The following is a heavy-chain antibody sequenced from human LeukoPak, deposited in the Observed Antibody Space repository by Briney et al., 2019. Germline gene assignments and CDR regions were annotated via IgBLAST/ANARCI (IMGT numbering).Heavy chain of an antibody. CDR2: IYLGVST. CDR3: ARWALKGYYADV. CDR1: GDSLGTYY. Sequence: SETLSLTCTISGDSLGTYYWTWIRQPLGKGLEWIGYIYLGVSTNYNPSLKSRVTLSVDTSKNQFSLRLTSLTAADTATYYCARWALKGYYADVWGTGTTVIVSS. V-gene: IGHV4-4*09. J-gene: IGHJ6*04. D-gene: IGHD2-2*01.